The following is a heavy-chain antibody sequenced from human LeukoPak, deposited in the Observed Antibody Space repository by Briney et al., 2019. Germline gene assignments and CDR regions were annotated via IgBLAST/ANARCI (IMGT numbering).Heavy chain of an antibody. CDR3: AREDDSSGDSYYFDY. CDR1: GYSISSGYY. CDR2: IYHSGST. J-gene: IGHJ4*02. Sequence: SETLSLTCTVSGYSISSGYYWGWIRQPPGKGLEWIGSIYHSGSTYYNPSLKSRVTISVDTSKNQFSLKLSSVTAADTAVYYCAREDDSSGDSYYFDYWGQGTLVTVSS. V-gene: IGHV4-38-2*02. D-gene: IGHD3-22*01.